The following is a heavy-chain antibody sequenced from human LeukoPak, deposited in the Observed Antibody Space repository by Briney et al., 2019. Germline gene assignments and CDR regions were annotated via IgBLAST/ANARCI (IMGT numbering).Heavy chain of an antibody. CDR3: ARDPRTSSTSRNYFES. V-gene: IGHV3-30*09. D-gene: IGHD6-13*01. J-gene: IGHJ4*02. CDR2: ISVDGSNK. Sequence: GGSLRLSCAASGFTFTNYAMHWVRQAPGKGLEWVAVISVDGSNKFYAGSVRGRCAISRDNSKNTMSLQMDSLRGEDTAVYYCARDPRTSSTSRNYFESWGQGTLVTVSS. CDR1: GFTFTNYA.